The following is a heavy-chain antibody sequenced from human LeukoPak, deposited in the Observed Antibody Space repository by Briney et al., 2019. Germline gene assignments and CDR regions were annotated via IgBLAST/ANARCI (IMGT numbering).Heavy chain of an antibody. CDR1: GYTFTSYG. CDR2: ISAYNGNT. V-gene: IGHV1-18*01. CDR3: AREYCSSTSCYAGMDYFDY. J-gene: IGHJ4*02. Sequence: ASVKLSCKASGYTFTSYGISWVRQAPGQGLEWMGWISAYNGNTNYAQKLQGTVTMTTDTSTRTPYMELRSLRSDDTAVYYCAREYCSSTSCYAGMDYFDYWGQGTLVTVSS. D-gene: IGHD2-2*01.